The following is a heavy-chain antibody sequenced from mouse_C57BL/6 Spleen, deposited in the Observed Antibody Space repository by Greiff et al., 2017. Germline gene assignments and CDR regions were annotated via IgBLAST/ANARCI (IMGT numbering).Heavy chain of an antibody. CDR3: AGNYGSSSYYAMDY. Sequence: VQLQQSGPGLVAPSQSLSITCTVSGFSFTSYGVHWVRQPPGKGLEWLVVIWSDGSTTYNSALKSRLSISKDNSKSQVFLKMNSLQTDDTAMYYCAGNYGSSSYYAMDYWGQGTSVTVSS. CDR2: IWSDGST. J-gene: IGHJ4*01. CDR1: GFSFTSYG. V-gene: IGHV2-6*03. D-gene: IGHD1-1*01.